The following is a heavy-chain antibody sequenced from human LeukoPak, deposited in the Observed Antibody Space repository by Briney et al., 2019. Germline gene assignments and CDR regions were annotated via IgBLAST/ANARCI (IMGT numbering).Heavy chain of an antibody. CDR2: ISWNSGSI. Sequence: GGSLRLSCAASGFTFDDYAMHWVRQAPGKGLEWVSGISWNSGSIGYADSVKGRFTISRDNAKNSLYLQMNSLRAEDMALYYCARSNWGLGAFDIWGQGTMVTVSS. CDR3: ARSNWGLGAFDI. V-gene: IGHV3-9*03. CDR1: GFTFDDYA. J-gene: IGHJ3*02. D-gene: IGHD7-27*01.